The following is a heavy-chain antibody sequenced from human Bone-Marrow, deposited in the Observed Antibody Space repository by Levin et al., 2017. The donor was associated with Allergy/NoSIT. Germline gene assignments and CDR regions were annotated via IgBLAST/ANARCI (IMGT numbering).Heavy chain of an antibody. Sequence: SQTLSLTCTVSGGSISSDNWSWIRQPPGKGLEWIGYIYDTGNTNYNPSLKSRVTLSVDTSKNQFSLKLSSVTPADTAVYYCARFVWGSYRGFDYWGQGTLVTVSS. CDR2: IYDTGNT. CDR3: ARFVWGSYRGFDY. D-gene: IGHD3-16*02. CDR1: GGSISSDN. V-gene: IGHV4-59*01. J-gene: IGHJ4*02.